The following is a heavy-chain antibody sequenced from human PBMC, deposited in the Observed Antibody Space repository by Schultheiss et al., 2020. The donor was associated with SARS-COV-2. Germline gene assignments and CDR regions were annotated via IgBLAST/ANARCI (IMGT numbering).Heavy chain of an antibody. V-gene: IGHV1-69*13. D-gene: IGHD3-22*01. J-gene: IGHJ4*02. CDR1: GGTFSSYA. CDR3: AKHYFDTSGYYFVADY. Sequence: SVKVSCKASGGTFSSYAISWVRQAPGQGLEWMGGIIPIFGTANYAQKFQGRVTITADESTSTAYMELSSLRAEDTAIYYCAKHYFDTSGYYFVADYWGQGTLVTVSS. CDR2: IIPIFGTA.